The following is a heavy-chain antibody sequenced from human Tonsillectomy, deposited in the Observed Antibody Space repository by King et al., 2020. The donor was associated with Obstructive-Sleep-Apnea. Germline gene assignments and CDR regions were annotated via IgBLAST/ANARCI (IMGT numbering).Heavy chain of an antibody. V-gene: IGHV3-7*03. J-gene: IGHJ4*02. CDR3: VSGVGCSPDY. CDR2: IKQDGSEK. CDR1: GFTSSGHW. Sequence: EVQLVESGGGLVQPGGSLRLSCAASGFTSSGHWMNWVRQAPGKGLEWVANIKQDGSEKNYVDSVKGRFTISRDNAKNSLYLQMNSLRAEDTAVYYCVSGVGCSPDYWGQGTLVTVSS. D-gene: IGHD4/OR15-4a*01.